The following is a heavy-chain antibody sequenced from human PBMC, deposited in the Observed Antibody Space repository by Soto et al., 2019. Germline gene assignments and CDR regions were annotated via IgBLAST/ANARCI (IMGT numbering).Heavy chain of an antibody. CDR2: IIPSYDIT. J-gene: IGHJ4*02. CDR3: ARDPTNVYGDDTFDY. V-gene: IGHV1-69*17. CDR1: GDAFKSYA. Sequence: QGLLLQSGSEVKKAGSSVKVSCKASGDAFKSYAIHWVRQAPGQGLEYMGRIIPSYDITKYAQKIQGRLTLTADMYTSTVYMELSSLRSEDTAVYYCARDPTNVYGDDTFDYWGQGTKVIVPS. D-gene: IGHD4-17*01.